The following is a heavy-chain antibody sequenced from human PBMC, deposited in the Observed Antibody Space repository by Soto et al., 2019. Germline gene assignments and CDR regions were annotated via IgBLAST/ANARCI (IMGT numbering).Heavy chain of an antibody. J-gene: IGHJ3*02. CDR3: ARVVAGDRSFDI. CDR2: IYYSGST. V-gene: IGHV4-59*01. Sequence: SETLSLTCTVSGGSISSYYWSWIRQPPRKGLEWIGYIYYSGSTNYNPSLKSRVTISVDTSKNQFSLKLSSVTAADTAVYYCARVVAGDRSFDIWGQGTMVTVSS. D-gene: IGHD6-19*01. CDR1: GGSISSYY.